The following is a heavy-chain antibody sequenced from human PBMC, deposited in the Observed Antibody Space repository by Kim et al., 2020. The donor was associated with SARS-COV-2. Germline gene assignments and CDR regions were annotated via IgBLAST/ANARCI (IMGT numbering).Heavy chain of an antibody. V-gene: IGHV3-21*01. D-gene: IGHD2-2*01. J-gene: IGHJ4*02. CDR1: GFTFSPYS. CDR3: ARVPERDDCSSISCYLGY. Sequence: GGSLRLSCAASGFTFSPYSMNWVRQAPGKGLEWLSSISGSSSYIYYADSVKGRFTVSRDNAKNSLYLLMNRLRAEDTAVYYCARVPERDDCSSISCYLGYWGQGTLVTVSS. CDR2: ISGSSSYI.